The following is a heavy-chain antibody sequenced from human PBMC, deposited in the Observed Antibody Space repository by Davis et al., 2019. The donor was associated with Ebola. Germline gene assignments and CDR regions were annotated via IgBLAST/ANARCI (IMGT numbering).Heavy chain of an antibody. V-gene: IGHV1-2*06. CDR2: INPNSGGT. CDR3: ARTRADIVVVPAAIYGMDV. CDR1: GCTFTGYY. J-gene: IGHJ6*04. Sequence: AASVKVSCKASGCTFTGYYMHWVRQAPGQGLEWMGRINPNSGGTNYAQKFQGRVTMTRDTSISTAYMELSRLRSDDTAVYYCARTRADIVVVPAAIYGMDVWGKGTTVTVSS. D-gene: IGHD2-2*01.